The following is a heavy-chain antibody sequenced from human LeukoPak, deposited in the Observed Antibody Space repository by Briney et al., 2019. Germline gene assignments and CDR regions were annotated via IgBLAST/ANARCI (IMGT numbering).Heavy chain of an antibody. CDR3: ARDPQWLVHYFDY. J-gene: IGHJ4*02. CDR1: GHTFTGYY. V-gene: IGHV1-2*02. D-gene: IGHD6-19*01. CDR2: INPNSGGT. Sequence: GASVKVSCKASGHTFTGYYMHWVRQAPGQGLEWMGWINPNSGGTNYAQKFQGRVTMTRDTSISTAYMELSRLRSDDTAVYYCARDPQWLVHYFDYWGQGTLVTVSS.